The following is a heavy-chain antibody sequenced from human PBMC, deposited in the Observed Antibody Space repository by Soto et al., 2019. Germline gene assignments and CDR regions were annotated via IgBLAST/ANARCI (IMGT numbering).Heavy chain of an antibody. J-gene: IGHJ5*02. CDR2: IIPIFGTA. CDR3: ARCPLLEGAWFDP. Sequence: ASVKVSCKASGGTFSSYAISWVRQAPGQGLEWMGGIIPIFGTANYAQKFQGRVTITADESTSTAYMELSSLRSEDTAVYYCARCPLLEGAWFDPWGQGTLVTVSS. CDR1: GGTFSSYA. V-gene: IGHV1-69*13.